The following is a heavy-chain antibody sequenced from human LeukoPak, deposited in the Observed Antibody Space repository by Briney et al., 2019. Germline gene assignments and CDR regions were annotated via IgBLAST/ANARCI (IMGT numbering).Heavy chain of an antibody. J-gene: IGHJ6*02. CDR1: GFTVSSNY. D-gene: IGHD6-19*01. CDR3: ARDKYLWAVAGHYYYYGMDV. V-gene: IGHV3-53*01. Sequence: GGSLRLSCAASGFTVSSNYMSWVRQAPGKGPEWVSVIYSGGSTYYADSVKGRFTISRDNSKNTLYLQMNSLRAEDTAVYYCARDKYLWAVAGHYYYYGMDVWGQGTTVTVSS. CDR2: IYSGGST.